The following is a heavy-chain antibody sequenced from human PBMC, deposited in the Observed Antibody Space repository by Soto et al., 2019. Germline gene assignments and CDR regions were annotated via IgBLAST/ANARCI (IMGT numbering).Heavy chain of an antibody. V-gene: IGHV6-1*01. Sequence: SQTLSRTGAISGDSVSANNAAWNWIRQSPSRGLEWLGRTYFRSKWNYDYAESVKSRLTITPDTTNNQISLQLNAFIPEDAAVYYCVRQRLANLPLYGMAVWGQRTTVRVS. CDR3: VRQRLANLPLYGMAV. J-gene: IGHJ6*02. CDR2: TYFRSKWNY. CDR1: GDSVSANNAA. D-gene: IGHD6-25*01.